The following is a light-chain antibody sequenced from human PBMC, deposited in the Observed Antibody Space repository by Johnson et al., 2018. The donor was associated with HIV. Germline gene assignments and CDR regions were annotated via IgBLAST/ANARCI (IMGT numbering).Light chain of an antibody. V-gene: IGLV1-51*02. J-gene: IGLJ1*01. CDR3: GTWDTSLSTGGA. CDR2: ENN. Sequence: QSVLTQPPSVSAAPGQKVTISCSGSSSNIGNNHVSWYQHFSGTAPKLLIYENNKRPSGIPDRFSGSKSGTSATLGITGLQTGDEADYYCGTWDTSLSTGGAFGTGTKVTVL. CDR1: SSNIGNNH.